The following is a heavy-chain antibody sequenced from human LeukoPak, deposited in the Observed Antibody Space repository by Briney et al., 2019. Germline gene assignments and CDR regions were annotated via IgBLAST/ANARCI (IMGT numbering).Heavy chain of an antibody. CDR1: GFTFSSYS. Sequence: GGSLRLSCAASGFTFSSYSMNWVRQAPGEGLEWVSSISSSGSYIYYADSVKGRFTISRDNAKNSLYLQMNSLRAEDTAVYYCASRNQYCGGDCFWAFDIWGQGTMVTVSS. D-gene: IGHD2-21*02. CDR2: ISSSGSYI. V-gene: IGHV3-21*01. J-gene: IGHJ3*02. CDR3: ASRNQYCGGDCFWAFDI.